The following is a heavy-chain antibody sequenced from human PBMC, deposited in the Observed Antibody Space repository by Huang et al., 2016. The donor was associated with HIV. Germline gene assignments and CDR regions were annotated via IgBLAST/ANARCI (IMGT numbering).Heavy chain of an antibody. V-gene: IGHV1-69*01. J-gene: IGHJ4*02. CDR3: ATSTPMLGESGGWSGKVVITENVPYVD. Sequence: QVHLVQSGAEVKKPGSSVKVSCKASGDSFTSLPINWVRQAPGQGLEWVGVLVPMPVAATHRRTFRGRVTIAAGESTSTSYMELSRLRSDDTAMYYWATSTPMLGESGGWSGKVVITENVPYVDWGQGTLVTVSS. D-gene: IGHD3-22*01. CDR2: LVPMPVAA. CDR1: GDSFTSLP.